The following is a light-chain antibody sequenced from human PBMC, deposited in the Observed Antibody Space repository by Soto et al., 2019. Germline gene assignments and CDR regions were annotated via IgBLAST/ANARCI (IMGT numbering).Light chain of an antibody. V-gene: IGKV3-11*01. CDR1: HSVSSY. CDR3: QQCSGWPWT. Sequence: EIVFTQTPASPSFSPAEIATLSFRSSHSVSSYLAWYQQKPGQAPRLLMYEASTRATGIPARFSGGGSGTDFTLTISSLEPEDFAVYYCQQCSGWPWTFGQGTKVDIK. CDR2: EAS. J-gene: IGKJ1*01.